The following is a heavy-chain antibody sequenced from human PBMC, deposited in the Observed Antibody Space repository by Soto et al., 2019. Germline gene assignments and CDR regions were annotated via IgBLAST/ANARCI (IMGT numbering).Heavy chain of an antibody. CDR1: GFSLERYA. Sequence: GGYLRLSCTASGFSLERYAMLWVRQVPGKGLEWVAGLNWKGDNIAYADSVKGRFLISRDNAKNSLSLQMNSLRPEDTGLYFCAKDMYYLSWYEVALDYWGHGSPVTGSA. CDR2: LNWKGDNI. CDR3: AKDMYYLSWYEVALDY. J-gene: IGHJ4*01. V-gene: IGHV3-9*01. D-gene: IGHD3-10*01.